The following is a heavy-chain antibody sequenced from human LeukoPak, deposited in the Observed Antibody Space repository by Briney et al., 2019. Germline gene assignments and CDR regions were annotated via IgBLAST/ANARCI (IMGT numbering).Heavy chain of an antibody. CDR3: ASPYYYGLGAFDI. Sequence: QSGRSLRLSCAASGFTFSSYGMHWVRQAPGKGLEWVAVISYDGSNKYYADSVKGRFTISRDNSKNTLYLQMNSLRAEDTAVYYCASPYYYGLGAFDIWGQGTMVTVSS. CDR1: GFTFSSYG. D-gene: IGHD3-10*01. CDR2: ISYDGSNK. J-gene: IGHJ3*02. V-gene: IGHV3-30*03.